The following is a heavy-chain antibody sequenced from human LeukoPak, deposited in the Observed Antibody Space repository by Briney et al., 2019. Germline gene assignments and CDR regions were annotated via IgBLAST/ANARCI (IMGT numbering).Heavy chain of an antibody. J-gene: IGHJ4*02. CDR2: IYYSGST. Sequence: SETLPLTCTVSGASVSTYYWSWIRKPPGKGLEWIAYIYYSGSTNSNPSLKSRVTMSVDTSKNQFSLMLSSVTAADTAVYYCARDTGSYYFDYWGQGTLVTVSS. CDR1: GASVSTYY. D-gene: IGHD1-26*01. CDR3: ARDTGSYYFDY. V-gene: IGHV4-59*02.